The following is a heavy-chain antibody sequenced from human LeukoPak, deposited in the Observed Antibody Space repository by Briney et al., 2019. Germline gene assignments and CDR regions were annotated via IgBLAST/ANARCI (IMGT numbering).Heavy chain of an antibody. CDR1: GGSINSSNW. Sequence: SGTLSLTCAVSGGSINSSNWWSWVRQPPGKGLEWIGEIYHSGSTNYNPSLKSRVTISVDTSKNQFPLKLSSVTAADTAVYYCARDGADYFDYWGQGTLVTVSS. CDR3: ARDGADYFDY. D-gene: IGHD4/OR15-4a*01. J-gene: IGHJ4*02. V-gene: IGHV4-4*02. CDR2: IYHSGST.